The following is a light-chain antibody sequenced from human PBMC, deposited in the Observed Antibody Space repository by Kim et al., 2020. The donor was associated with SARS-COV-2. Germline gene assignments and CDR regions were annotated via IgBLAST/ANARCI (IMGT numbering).Light chain of an antibody. V-gene: IGKV1-27*01. CDR1: QVINNY. J-gene: IGKJ1*01. CDR3: QKYDSAPWT. Sequence: DIQMTQSPSSLSASVGDRVTITCRASQVINNYLAWYQQKPGKAPTVLIYGASTLHSGAPSRFSGSGSGTDFTLTISSLQPEDVGTYYCQKYDSAPWTFGHGTKVDIK. CDR2: GAS.